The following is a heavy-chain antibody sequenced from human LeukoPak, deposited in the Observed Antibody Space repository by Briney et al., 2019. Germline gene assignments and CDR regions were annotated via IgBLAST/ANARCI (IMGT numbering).Heavy chain of an antibody. CDR1: GFTFDDYA. CDR2: ISGDGGNT. V-gene: IGHV3-43*02. CDR3: ASRSGSYYKGWYYYYGMDV. J-gene: IGHJ6*02. D-gene: IGHD3-10*01. Sequence: GGSLRLSCAASGFTFDDYAMHWVRQAPGKGLEWVSLISGDGGNTYYADSVKGRFTISRDNSKNSLYLQMNSLRAEDTALYYCASRSGSYYKGWYYYYGMDVWGQGTTVTVSS.